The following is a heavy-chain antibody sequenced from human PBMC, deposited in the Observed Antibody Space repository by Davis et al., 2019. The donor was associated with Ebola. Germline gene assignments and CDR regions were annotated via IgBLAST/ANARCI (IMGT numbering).Heavy chain of an antibody. CDR2: IYYSGST. J-gene: IGHJ4*02. D-gene: IGHD6-19*01. CDR3: ARGGIAVAGPDY. CDR1: GGSISSYY. Sequence: SETLSLTCTVSGGSISSYYWSWTRQPPGKGLEWIGYIYYSGSTSYNPSLKSRVTISVDTSKNQFSLKLSSVTAADTAVYYCARGGIAVAGPDYWGQGTLVTVSS. V-gene: IGHV4-59*01.